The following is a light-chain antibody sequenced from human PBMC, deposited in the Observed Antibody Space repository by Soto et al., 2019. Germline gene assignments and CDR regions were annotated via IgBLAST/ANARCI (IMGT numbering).Light chain of an antibody. CDR1: QGIRND. J-gene: IGKJ4*01. CDR3: LQDYNYPLT. Sequence: SSLSASVGDRVTITCRASQGIRNDLGWYQQKPGKAPKLLIYAASSLQSGVPSRFSGSGSGTDFTLTISSLQSEDFATYYCLQDYNYPLTFGGGTKVDIK. V-gene: IGKV1-6*01. CDR2: AAS.